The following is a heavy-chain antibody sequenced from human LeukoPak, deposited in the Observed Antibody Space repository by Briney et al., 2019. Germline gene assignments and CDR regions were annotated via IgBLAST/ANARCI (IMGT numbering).Heavy chain of an antibody. D-gene: IGHD3-22*01. V-gene: IGHV3-23*01. CDR2: ISGSGGST. CDR3: AKDDDSSGYYLGYFDY. CDR1: GFTFSSYA. Sequence: GGPLRLSCAASGFTFSSYAMSWVRQAPGKGLEWVSAISGSGGSTYYADSVKGRFTISRDNSKNTLYLQMNSLRAEDTAVYYCAKDDDSSGYYLGYFDYWGQGTLVTVSS. J-gene: IGHJ4*02.